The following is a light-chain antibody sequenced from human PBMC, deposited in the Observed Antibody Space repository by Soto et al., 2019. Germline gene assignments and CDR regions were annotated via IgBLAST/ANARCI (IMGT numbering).Light chain of an antibody. V-gene: IGKV3D-15*01. CDR2: GAS. Sequence: EIVMTQSPATLSVSPGERATLSCRASQSVSSNLAWYLQKPGQAPRLLIYGASTRATGIPARFSGRGSGTEFTLTISSLQSEDFAVYFCQQYHNWPPLTFGGGTKVEIK. J-gene: IGKJ4*01. CDR1: QSVSSN. CDR3: QQYHNWPPLT.